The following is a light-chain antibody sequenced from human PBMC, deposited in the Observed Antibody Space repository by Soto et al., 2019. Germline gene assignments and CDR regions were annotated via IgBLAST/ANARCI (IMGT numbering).Light chain of an antibody. J-gene: IGKJ1*01. V-gene: IGKV3-20*01. CDR1: QSLSNSF. Sequence: EIVMTQSPATLCLSPGQRATLSCSASQSLSNSFIAWYQQKPGQAPRLLIYGAYSRATGITDRFSGSGSGTDFTITISRLETEDFAVYYCQQYGSSPKTFGQGTEVEI. CDR2: GAY. CDR3: QQYGSSPKT.